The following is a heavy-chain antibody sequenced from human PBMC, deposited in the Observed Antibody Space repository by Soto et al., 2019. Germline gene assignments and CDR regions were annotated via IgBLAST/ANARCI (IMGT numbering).Heavy chain of an antibody. CDR1: GFTFSSYA. D-gene: IGHD6-19*01. CDR3: AKDHVAYNSGGWWYFDL. Sequence: EVQLLESGGGLVQPGGSLRLSCAASGFTFSSYAVSWVRQAPGKGLEWVSAISGSGGSTYHADSVKGRFTISRDNSKTTLFLQMNSRRAEDTAVYYCAKDHVAYNSGGWWYFDLWGRGTLVTVSS. V-gene: IGHV3-23*01. CDR2: ISGSGGST. J-gene: IGHJ2*01.